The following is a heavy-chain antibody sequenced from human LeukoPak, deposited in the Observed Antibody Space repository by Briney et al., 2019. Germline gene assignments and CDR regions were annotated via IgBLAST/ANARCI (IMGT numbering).Heavy chain of an antibody. Sequence: TSETLSLTCTVSGGSISSSSYYWGWIRQPPGKGLEWIGSIYYSGSTYYNPSLKSRVTISVDTSKNQFSLKLSSVTAADTAVYYCARFPSEIIVGASNWFDPWGQGTLVTVSS. J-gene: IGHJ5*02. CDR2: IYYSGST. CDR1: GGSISSSSYY. V-gene: IGHV4-39*01. CDR3: ARFPSEIIVGASNWFDP. D-gene: IGHD1-26*01.